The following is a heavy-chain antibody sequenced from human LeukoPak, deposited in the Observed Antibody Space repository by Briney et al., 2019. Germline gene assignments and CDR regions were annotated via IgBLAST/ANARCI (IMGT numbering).Heavy chain of an antibody. Sequence: GGSLRLSCAASGFTFSSYAMHWVRQAPGKGLEWVAVIWYDGSNKYYADSVKGRFTIPRDNSKNTLYLQMNSLRAEDTAVYFCARYNVWSGYPLYFDSWGQGTLVTVSS. CDR3: ARYNVWSGYPLYFDS. CDR1: GFTFSSYA. CDR2: IWYDGSNK. D-gene: IGHD3-3*01. J-gene: IGHJ4*02. V-gene: IGHV3-33*08.